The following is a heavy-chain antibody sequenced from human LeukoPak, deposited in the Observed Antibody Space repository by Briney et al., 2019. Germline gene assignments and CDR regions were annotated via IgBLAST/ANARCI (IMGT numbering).Heavy chain of an antibody. D-gene: IGHD1-1*01. V-gene: IGHV1-18*01. CDR2: INPYNGNT. CDR3: ARDRRGYNGILRY. J-gene: IGHJ4*02. Sequence: ASVKVSCKASGYTFTSYPLTWVRQAPGQGLEWMGYINPYNGNTNYAQKFQGRVTMTTDRSTNTGYMDLRSLRSDDTAVYYCARDRRGYNGILRYWGQGALVTVSS. CDR1: GYTFTSYP.